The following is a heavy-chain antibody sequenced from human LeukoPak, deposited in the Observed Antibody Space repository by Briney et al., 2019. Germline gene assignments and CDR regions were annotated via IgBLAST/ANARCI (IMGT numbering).Heavy chain of an antibody. J-gene: IGHJ6*03. CDR2: IHYSGST. D-gene: IGHD1-1*01. V-gene: IGHV4-59*01. CDR1: GGSISSYY. CDR3: ARVSWSPGTSYYYMDV. Sequence: SETLSLTCTVSGGSISSYYWSWIRQPPGKGLVWIGYIHYSGSTNYNPSLKSRVTISVDTSKNQFSLKLSSVTAADTAVYYCARVSWSPGTSYYYMDVWGKGTTVTVSS.